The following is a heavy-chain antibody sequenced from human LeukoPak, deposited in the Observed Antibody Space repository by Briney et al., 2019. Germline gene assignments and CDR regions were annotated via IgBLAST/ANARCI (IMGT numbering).Heavy chain of an antibody. CDR1: GFTFSSYG. D-gene: IGHD6-13*01. J-gene: IGHJ4*02. CDR2: ISGSGGST. CDR3: AKVPYSSSWYPVDY. Sequence: GGSLRLSCAASGFTFSSYGMSWVRQAPGKGLEWVSAISGSGGSTYYEDSVKGRFTISRDNSKNTLYLQMNSLRAEDTAVYYCAKVPYSSSWYPVDYWGQGTLVTVSS. V-gene: IGHV3-23*01.